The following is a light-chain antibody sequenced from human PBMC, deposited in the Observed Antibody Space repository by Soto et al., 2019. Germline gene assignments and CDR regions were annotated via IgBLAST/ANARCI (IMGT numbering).Light chain of an antibody. CDR3: TSFTTSSTLV. Sequence: QSVLTQPASVSGSLGQSITISCTGTRSDVGGFNYVAWYRQHPGEAPKLVIYDVSSRPSGVSDRFSGSKSGNTASLTISGLQAEDEADYFCTSFTTSSTLVFGGGTKLTVL. CDR2: DVS. CDR1: RSDVGGFNY. V-gene: IGLV2-14*03. J-gene: IGLJ2*01.